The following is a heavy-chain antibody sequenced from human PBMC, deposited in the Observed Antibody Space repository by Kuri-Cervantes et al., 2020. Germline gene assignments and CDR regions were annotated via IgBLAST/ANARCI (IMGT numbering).Heavy chain of an antibody. CDR2: ISYDGSNK. J-gene: IGHJ4*02. CDR1: GFTFNNAW. CDR3: AKEDYYDSSGYYRPRVGADY. Sequence: GGSLRLSCAASGFTFNNAWMSWVRQAPGKGLEWVAVISYDGSNKYYADSVKGRFTISRDNSKNTLYLQMNSLRAEDTAVYYCAKEDYYDSSGYYRPRVGADYWGQGTLVTVSS. D-gene: IGHD3-22*01. V-gene: IGHV3-30*18.